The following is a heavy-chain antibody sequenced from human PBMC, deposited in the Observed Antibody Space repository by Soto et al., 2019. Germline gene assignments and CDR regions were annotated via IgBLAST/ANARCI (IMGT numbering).Heavy chain of an antibody. D-gene: IGHD3-3*01. CDR2: IDPSDSRA. Sequence: GESLTISCNVSGYSFTKYWIAWVRQMPGKGLEWVGRIDPSDSRAYYSPSFQGRVTISVDRSIATAYLRWSTLEASDTATYYCARQITTFGIIINALNVWGQGTMVTVSS. J-gene: IGHJ3*01. CDR1: GYSFTKYW. V-gene: IGHV5-10-1*01. CDR3: ARQITTFGIIINALNV.